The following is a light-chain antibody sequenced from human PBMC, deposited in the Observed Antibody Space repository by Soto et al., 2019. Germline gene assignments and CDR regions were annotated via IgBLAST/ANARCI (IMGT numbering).Light chain of an antibody. CDR2: EVS. CDR1: SSDVGGYNY. J-gene: IGLJ1*01. V-gene: IGLV2-14*01. CDR3: SSYTSSSTYV. Sequence: QYARTQPAWVSGSPGQSITISCTGTSSDVGGYNYVSWYQQHPGKAPKLMIYEVSNRPSGVSNRFSGSKSGNTASLTISGLQAEDEADYYCSSYTSSSTYVFGTGTNVTVL.